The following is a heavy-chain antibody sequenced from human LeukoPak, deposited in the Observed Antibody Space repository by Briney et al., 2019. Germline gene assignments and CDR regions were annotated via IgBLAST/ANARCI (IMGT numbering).Heavy chain of an antibody. V-gene: IGHV3-30-3*01. CDR2: ISYDGSNK. CDR1: GFTFSSYA. CDR3: ARWTGTTGPGFKSNWFDP. J-gene: IGHJ5*02. Sequence: GGSLRLSCAASGFTFSSYAMHWVRQAPGKGLEWVAVISYDGSNKYYADSVKGRFTISRDNSKNTLYLQMNSLRAEDTAVYYCARWTGTTGPGFKSNWFDPWGQGTLVTVSS. D-gene: IGHD1-7*01.